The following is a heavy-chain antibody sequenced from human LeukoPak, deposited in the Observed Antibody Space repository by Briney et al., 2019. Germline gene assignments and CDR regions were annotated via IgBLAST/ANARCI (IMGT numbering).Heavy chain of an antibody. V-gene: IGHV1-8*01. CDR3: ARDLVVYALDY. CDR2: MNPNSGNT. CDR1: GYTFTSYD. D-gene: IGHD2-8*01. J-gene: IGHJ4*02. Sequence: ASVKVSCKASGYTFTSYDINWVRQATGQGLEWMGWMNPNSGNTGYAQKFQGRVTMTRDMSTSTVYMELSSLRSEDTAVYYCARDLVVYALDYWGQGTLVTVSS.